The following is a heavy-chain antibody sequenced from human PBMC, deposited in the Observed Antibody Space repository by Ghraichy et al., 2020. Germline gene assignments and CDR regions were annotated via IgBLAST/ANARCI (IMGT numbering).Heavy chain of an antibody. J-gene: IGHJ6*02. CDR2: ISAYNGNT. D-gene: IGHD2-2*01. CDR3: ATLNIVVVPAAMGPKYYYYGMDV. Sequence: ASLKVSCKASGYTFTSYGISWVRQAPGQGLEWMGWISAYNGNTNYAQKLQGRVTMTTDTSTSTAYMELRSLRSDDTAVYYCATLNIVVVPAAMGPKYYYYGMDVWGQGTTVTVSS. V-gene: IGHV1-18*01. CDR1: GYTFTSYG.